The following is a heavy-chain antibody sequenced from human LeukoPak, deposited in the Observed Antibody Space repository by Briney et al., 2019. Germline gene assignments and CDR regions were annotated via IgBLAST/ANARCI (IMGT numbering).Heavy chain of an antibody. CDR3: ANLAVAGAIDY. D-gene: IGHD6-19*01. Sequence: GRSLRLSCAASGFTFSSYSMHWVRQAPGKGLGWVAVIWYDGSNKYYADSVKGRFTISRDNSKNTLYLQMNSLRAEDTAVYYCANLAVAGAIDYWGQGTLVTVSS. V-gene: IGHV3-33*06. CDR2: IWYDGSNK. CDR1: GFTFSSYS. J-gene: IGHJ4*02.